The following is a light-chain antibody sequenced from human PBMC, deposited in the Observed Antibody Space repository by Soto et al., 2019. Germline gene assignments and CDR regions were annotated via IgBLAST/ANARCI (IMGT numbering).Light chain of an antibody. J-gene: IGKJ4*01. CDR3: QKYNSAPLT. Sequence: DVQMTQSPSSLSAFVGDRVTITCRASQGIAPYLAWFQQKPGKVPKLLIYATATLQSGVPSRFSGSGSWTDFTLTISSLQPEDVATYYFQKYNSAPLTFGGGTKVEIK. V-gene: IGKV1-27*01. CDR2: ATA. CDR1: QGIAPY.